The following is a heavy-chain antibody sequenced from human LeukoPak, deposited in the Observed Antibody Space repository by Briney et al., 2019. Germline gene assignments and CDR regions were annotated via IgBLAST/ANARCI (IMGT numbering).Heavy chain of an antibody. J-gene: IGHJ6*02. Sequence: GASLRLSCAASGFTFSSYAMSWHRQAPGKGLEWVSGISGNAVNIFYADSVKGRFTISRDNSNNTLFLLMNSLRAEDTAVYYCAKRHFDWSTNYYYGMDVWGQGTTVTVSS. CDR3: AKRHFDWSTNYYYGMDV. CDR2: ISGNAVNI. CDR1: GFTFSSYA. D-gene: IGHD3-9*01. V-gene: IGHV3-23*01.